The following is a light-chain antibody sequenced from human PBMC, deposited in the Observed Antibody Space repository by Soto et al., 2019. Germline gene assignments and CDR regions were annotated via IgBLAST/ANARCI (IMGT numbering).Light chain of an antibody. CDR2: GNS. V-gene: IGLV1-40*01. Sequence: QSVLTQPPSVSGAPGQRVTISCTGSSSNIGAGYDVHWYQQLPGTAPKLLIYGNSNRPSGVPDRFSGSKSAASAALAITGLQAEDEAAYYCQSYVSSLSTYVFGTGTKLTVL. CDR3: QSYVSSLSTYV. J-gene: IGLJ1*01. CDR1: SSNIGAGYD.